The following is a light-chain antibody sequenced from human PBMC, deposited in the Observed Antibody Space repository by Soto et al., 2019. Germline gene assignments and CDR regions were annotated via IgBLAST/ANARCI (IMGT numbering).Light chain of an antibody. J-gene: IGKJ1*01. CDR1: QDIARY. CDR2: AAS. CDR3: QQLNYYPLT. Sequence: DIQLTQSPSFLSASVGDRVIITCRASQDIARYLAWYHQKPGKAPKLLIYAASTLQSGVPSRVSGSGSGTEFTLTISSLQPEDFATYYCQQLNYYPLTFGQGTKVEIK. V-gene: IGKV1-9*01.